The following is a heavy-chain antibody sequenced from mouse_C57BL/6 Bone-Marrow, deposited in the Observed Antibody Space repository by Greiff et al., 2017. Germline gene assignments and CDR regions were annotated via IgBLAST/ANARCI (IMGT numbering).Heavy chain of an antibody. CDR2: IHPNSGST. D-gene: IGHD3-3*01. J-gene: IGHJ1*03. V-gene: IGHV1-64*01. CDR3: ARGGRNRYFDV. CDR1: GYTFTSYW. Sequence: QVQLQQPGAELVKPGASVKLSCKASGYTFTSYWMHWVKQRPGQGLEWIGMIHPNSGSTNYNEKFKSKATLTVDKSSSTAYRQLSSRTSEDSAVYYCARGGRNRYFDVWGTGTTVTGSS.